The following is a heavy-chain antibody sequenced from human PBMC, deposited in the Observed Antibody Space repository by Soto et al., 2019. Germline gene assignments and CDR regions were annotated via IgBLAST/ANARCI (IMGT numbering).Heavy chain of an antibody. CDR3: AKGRSYYYYYGVDV. V-gene: IGHV3-30*18. CDR1: GFSFSSYG. CDR2: ISYDGSNK. J-gene: IGHJ6*02. Sequence: PGGSLRLSCTASGFSFSSYGRHWVRQAPGKGLEWVAVISYDGSNKYYADSVKGRFTISRDNSKNTLYLQMNSLRAEDTAVYYCAKGRSYYYYYGVDVWGQGTTVTVSS.